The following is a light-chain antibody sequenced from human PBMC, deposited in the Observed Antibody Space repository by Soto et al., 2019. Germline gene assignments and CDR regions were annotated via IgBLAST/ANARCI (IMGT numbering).Light chain of an antibody. J-gene: IGKJ4*01. CDR2: DAS. CDR1: QDISNY. V-gene: IGKV1-33*01. CDR3: QQYEILPLT. Sequence: DIQMTQSPSSLSASVGDRVTITCQASQDISNYLNWYQQKPGKAPKLLIYDASNLGTGVPSRFSGSGSGTDFTFTISNLHPEDIATYYCQQYEILPLTFGGGTKVE.